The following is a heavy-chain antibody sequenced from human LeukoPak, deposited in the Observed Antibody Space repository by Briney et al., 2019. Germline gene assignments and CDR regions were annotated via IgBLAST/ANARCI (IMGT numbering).Heavy chain of an antibody. CDR1: GGSISSSSYY. CDR2: IYYSGST. D-gene: IGHD3-10*01. CDR3: ARPKDYYGSGINFFDY. J-gene: IGHJ4*02. V-gene: IGHV4-39*01. Sequence: KPSETLSLTCTVSGGSISSSSYYWGWIRQPPGKGLEWIGSIYYSGSTYYNPSLKSRVTISVDTSKNQFSLKLSSVTAADTAVYYCARPKDYYGSGINFFDYWGQGTLVTVSS.